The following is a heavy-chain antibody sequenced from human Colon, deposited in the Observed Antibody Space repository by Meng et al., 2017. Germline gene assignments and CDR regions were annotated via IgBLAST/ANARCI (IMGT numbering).Heavy chain of an antibody. CDR2: IRNKAKSYTT. CDR1: GFSFSDHY. J-gene: IGHJ6*02. Sequence: GESLKISCVDSGFSFSDHYMDWVRQAPGKGPEWVGRIRNKAKSYTTVYAASVKGRFTISRDDSKNSLYLQMNSLKNEDTAIYYCIRGLRWDDVAVPRNGMDVWGQGTTVTVSS. CDR3: IRGLRWDDVAVPRNGMDV. V-gene: IGHV3-72*01. D-gene: IGHD1-1*01.